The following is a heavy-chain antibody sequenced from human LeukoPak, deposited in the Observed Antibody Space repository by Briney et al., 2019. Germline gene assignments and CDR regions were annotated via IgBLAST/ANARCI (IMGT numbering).Heavy chain of an antibody. J-gene: IGHJ4*02. CDR1: GFTFGDYA. CDR2: ISGSGGST. CDR3: AKEGDFWSGYPFDY. D-gene: IGHD3-3*01. V-gene: IGHV3-23*01. Sequence: GGSLRLSCTASGFTFGDYAMSWVRQAPGKGLEWVSAISGSGGSTYYADSVKGRFTISRDNSKNTLYLQMNSLRAEDTAVYYCAKEGDFWSGYPFDYWGQGTLVTVSS.